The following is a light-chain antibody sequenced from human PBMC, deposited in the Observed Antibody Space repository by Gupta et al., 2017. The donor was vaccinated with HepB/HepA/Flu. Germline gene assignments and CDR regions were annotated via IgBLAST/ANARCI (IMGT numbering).Light chain of an antibody. Sequence: EIVLTQSPATLSLSPGERATFSCRASQSVSNRLAWYQQKRGQCPRLLIYDASNMDAGIPGMSRGSRCSIGCPLTIRSRERGPFPVHSSHQGAESAPHTFGHRTRLQI. V-gene: IGKV3-11*01. CDR3: HQGAESAPHT. CDR2: DAS. J-gene: IGKJ5*01. CDR1: QSVSNR.